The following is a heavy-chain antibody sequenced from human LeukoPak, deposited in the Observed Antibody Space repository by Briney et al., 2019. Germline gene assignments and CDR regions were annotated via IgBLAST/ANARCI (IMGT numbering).Heavy chain of an antibody. V-gene: IGHV3-23*01. D-gene: IGHD3-3*01. J-gene: IGHJ4*02. CDR1: GFTFSSYA. CDR2: ISGSGGST. CDR3: ASNTDFWSGLAMSFDY. Sequence: QSGGSLRLSCAASGFTFSSYAMSWVRQAPGKGLEWVSAISGSGGSTYYADSVKGRFTISRDNAKNSLYLQMNSLRAEDTAVYYCASNTDFWSGLAMSFDYWGQGTLVTVSS.